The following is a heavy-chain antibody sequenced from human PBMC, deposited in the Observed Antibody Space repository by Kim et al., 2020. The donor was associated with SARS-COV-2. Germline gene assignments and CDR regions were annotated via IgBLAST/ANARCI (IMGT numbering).Heavy chain of an antibody. CDR3: VRDFGLRFLDYNGLNV. D-gene: IGHD3-3*01. CDR2: INPTGGST. V-gene: IGHV1-46*03. CDR1: GYIFTNYY. J-gene: IGHJ6*02. Sequence: ASVKVSCKASGYIFTNYYMHWVRQAPGQGLEWLGIINPTGGSTTYAQQFQGRLTMSRDTSRSLVYMEMTSLRSEDTAVYFCVRDFGLRFLDYNGLNVWGQRTPVNVSS.